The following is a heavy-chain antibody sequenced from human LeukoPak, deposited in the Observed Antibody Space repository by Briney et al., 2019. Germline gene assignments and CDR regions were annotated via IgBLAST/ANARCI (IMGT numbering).Heavy chain of an antibody. V-gene: IGHV4-34*01. Sequence: SETLSLTCAAYGGSFSGYYWSWIRQPPGKGLEWIGEINHSGSTNYNPSLKSRVTISADTSKNQFSLKLSSVTAADTAVYYCARLANWGFGGDYWGQGTLVTVSS. D-gene: IGHD7-27*01. CDR1: GGSFSGYY. CDR3: ARLANWGFGGDY. J-gene: IGHJ4*02. CDR2: INHSGST.